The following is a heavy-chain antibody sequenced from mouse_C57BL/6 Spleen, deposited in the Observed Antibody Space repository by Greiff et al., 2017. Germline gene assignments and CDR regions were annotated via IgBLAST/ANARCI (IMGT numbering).Heavy chain of an antibody. CDR2: INPYNGGT. Sequence: VQLQQSGPVLVKPGASVKMSCKASGYTFTDYYMNWVKQSHGKSLEWIGVINPYNGGTSYNQKFTGKATLTVDKSSSTAYMELNSLTSEDSADYYCTKSLGYDYAMDYWGQGTSVTVSS. J-gene: IGHJ4*01. V-gene: IGHV1-19*01. CDR1: GYTFTDYY. D-gene: IGHD3-2*02. CDR3: TKSLGYDYAMDY.